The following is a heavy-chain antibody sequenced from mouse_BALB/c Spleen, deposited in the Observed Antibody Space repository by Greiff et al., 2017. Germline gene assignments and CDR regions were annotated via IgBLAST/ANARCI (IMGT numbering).Heavy chain of an antibody. CDR1: GYTFTSYY. Sequence: VKLMESGAELVKPGASVKLSCKASGYTFTSYYMYWVKQRPGQGLEWIGEINPSNGGTNFNEKFKSKATLTVDKSSSTAYMQLSSLTSEDSAVYYCTRGGFYGNYWYFDVWGAGTTVTVAS. CDR2: INPSNGGT. J-gene: IGHJ1*01. CDR3: TRGGFYGNYWYFDV. D-gene: IGHD2-1*01. V-gene: IGHV1S81*02.